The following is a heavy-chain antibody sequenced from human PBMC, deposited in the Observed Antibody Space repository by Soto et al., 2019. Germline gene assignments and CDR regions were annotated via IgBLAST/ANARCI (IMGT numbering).Heavy chain of an antibody. V-gene: IGHV1-18*01. CDR1: GYTFTSYG. CDR3: ATATTYYYGSGREEAFDI. CDR2: ISAYNGNT. Sequence: ASVKVSCKASGYTFTSYGISWVRQAPGQGLEWMGWISAYNGNTNYAQKLQGRVTMTTDTSTSTAYMELSSLRSEDTAVYYCATATTYYYGSGREEAFDIWGQGTMVTVSS. D-gene: IGHD3-10*01. J-gene: IGHJ3*02.